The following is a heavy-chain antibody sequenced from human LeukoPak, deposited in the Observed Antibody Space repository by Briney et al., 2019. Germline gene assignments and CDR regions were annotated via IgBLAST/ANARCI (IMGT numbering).Heavy chain of an antibody. CDR2: INPNSGGT. D-gene: IGHD3-9*01. CDR1: GYTFTGYY. J-gene: IGHJ5*02. V-gene: IGHV1-2*02. Sequence: ASVKVSCKASGYTFTGYYMHWVRQAPGQGLEWMGWINPNSGGTNYAQKFQGRVTMTRDTSISTAYMELRRLRSEDTAVYYCATIKGRYYDILTGYYSRKGNWFDPWGQGTLVTVSS. CDR3: ATIKGRYYDILTGYYSRKGNWFDP.